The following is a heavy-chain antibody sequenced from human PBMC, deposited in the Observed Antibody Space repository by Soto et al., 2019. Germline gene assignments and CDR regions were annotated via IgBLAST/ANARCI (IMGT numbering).Heavy chain of an antibody. D-gene: IGHD6-13*01. V-gene: IGHV3-23*01. CDR3: VKDREAAGPYYFDY. CDR2: ISGSGGST. Sequence: GGSLRLSCAASGFTFSSYAMSWVRQAPGKGLEWVSAISGSGGSTYYADSVKGRFTISRDNSKNSLYLQMSSLRPEDTAVYYCVKDREAAGPYYFDYWGQGTLVTVSS. CDR1: GFTFSSYA. J-gene: IGHJ4*02.